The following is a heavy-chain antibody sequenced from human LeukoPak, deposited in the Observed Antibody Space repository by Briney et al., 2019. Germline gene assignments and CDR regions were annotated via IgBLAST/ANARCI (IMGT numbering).Heavy chain of an antibody. CDR3: ARVSGYDWESFYDY. Sequence: TSETLSLTCTVSAYSISSGYYWGWIRQPPGKGLEWIGSLSHSGSTYYNPSLKSRVTISVDTSKNQFSLKLNSVTAADTAVYYCARVSGYDWESFYDYWGQGTLVTVSS. D-gene: IGHD5-12*01. CDR1: AYSISSGYY. J-gene: IGHJ4*02. V-gene: IGHV4-38-2*02. CDR2: LSHSGST.